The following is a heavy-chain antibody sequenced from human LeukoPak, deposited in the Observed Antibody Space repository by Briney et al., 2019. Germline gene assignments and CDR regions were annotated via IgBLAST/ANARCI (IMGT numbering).Heavy chain of an antibody. D-gene: IGHD1-20*01. CDR2: INPSGGST. V-gene: IGHV1-46*01. J-gene: IGHJ6*03. CDR1: GYTFTSYY. Sequence: ASVKFSCKASGYTFTSYYMHWVRQAPGQGLEWMGIINPSGGSTSYAQKFQGRVTMTRDTSTSTVYMELSSLRSEDTAVYYCARGQGFSWTRYYYYYMDVWGKGTTVTVSS. CDR3: ARGQGFSWTRYYYYYMDV.